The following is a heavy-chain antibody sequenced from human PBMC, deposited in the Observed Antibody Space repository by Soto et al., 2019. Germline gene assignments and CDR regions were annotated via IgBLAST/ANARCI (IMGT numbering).Heavy chain of an antibody. Sequence: QITLKESGPTLVRPTQTLTLTCTFSGFSLSPTGVGVGWIRKPPGKALEWLALICWDGDKRSSPSLKSRLTRTQDPSKDDVILTMTNSGPVGTATYYCAERRRDYGLKRERANYSHPWGQGTLVTVSS. CDR2: ICWDGDK. D-gene: IGHD2-15*01. CDR1: GFSLSPTGVG. V-gene: IGHV2-5*02. CDR3: AERRRDYGLKRERANYSHP. J-gene: IGHJ5*02.